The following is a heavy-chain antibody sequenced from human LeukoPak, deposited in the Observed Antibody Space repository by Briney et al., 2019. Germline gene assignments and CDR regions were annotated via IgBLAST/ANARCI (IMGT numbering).Heavy chain of an antibody. Sequence: SETLSLTCGVSGASVTSGVFYWGWLRQPPGKGPEWIATVYYTGSTYYNPSLKSRVTISIDTSKNQFSPRLTSVTTTDTAIYHCARHSGSGSFSRPYDRWGQGTLVAVSS. J-gene: IGHJ5*02. CDR3: ARHSGSGSFSRPYDR. V-gene: IGHV4-39*01. CDR1: GASVTSGVFY. D-gene: IGHD3-10*01. CDR2: VYYTGST.